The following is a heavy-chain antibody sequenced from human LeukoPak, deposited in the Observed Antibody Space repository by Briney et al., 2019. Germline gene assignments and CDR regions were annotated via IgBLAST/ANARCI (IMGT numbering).Heavy chain of an antibody. V-gene: IGHV3-7*01. CDR3: AGSWSPYDAFDI. Sequence: PGGSLRLSCEASGFTFSNYSMNWVRQAPGKGLEWVANIKQDGSEKYYVDSVKGRFTISRDNAKNSLYLQMHSLTAEDTAVYYCAGSWSPYDAFDIWGQGTMVTVSS. J-gene: IGHJ3*02. CDR1: GFTFSNYS. D-gene: IGHD6-13*01. CDR2: IKQDGSEK.